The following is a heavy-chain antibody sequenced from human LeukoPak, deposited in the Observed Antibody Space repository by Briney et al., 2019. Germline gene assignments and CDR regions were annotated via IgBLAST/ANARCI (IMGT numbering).Heavy chain of an antibody. CDR2: FYTSGST. J-gene: IGHJ4*02. CDR3: ARGGVYFDY. CDR1: GGSISSGTYY. D-gene: IGHD2-8*01. V-gene: IGHV4-61*02. Sequence: SETLSLTCTVSGGSISSGTYYWSWIRQPAGKGLEWIGRFYTSGSTNYNPSLKSRVTISVDTSKNQFSLKLSSVTAADTAVYYCARGGVYFDYWGQGTLVTVSS.